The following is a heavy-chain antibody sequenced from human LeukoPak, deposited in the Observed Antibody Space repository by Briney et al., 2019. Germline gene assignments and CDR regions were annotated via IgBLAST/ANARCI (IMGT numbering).Heavy chain of an antibody. Sequence: PSETLSLTCTVSGVSISSYYWSWIRQPPGKGLEWIGYMYSSGSTNYTPPLKSRVTISGDTSKNQLSLKLTSVTAADTAVYYCARERIRPSLGSDAFDIWGQGTMVTVSS. CDR2: MYSSGST. D-gene: IGHD3-3*02. J-gene: IGHJ3*02. V-gene: IGHV4-59*12. CDR3: ARERIRPSLGSDAFDI. CDR1: GVSISSYY.